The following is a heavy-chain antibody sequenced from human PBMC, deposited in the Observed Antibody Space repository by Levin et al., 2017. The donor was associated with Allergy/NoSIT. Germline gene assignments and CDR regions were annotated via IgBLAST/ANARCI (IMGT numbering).Heavy chain of an antibody. V-gene: IGHV5-51*01. CDR1: GYDFSTYW. CDR3: EGAHSFGSVGACAWFY. J-gene: IGHJ4*02. CDR2: IYPCDSDT. D-gene: IGHD2-15*01. Sequence: GESLKISCKASGYDFSTYWIGWVRQMPGKGLEWMGLIYPCDSDTKYSPSLQGQVTISADKSISTAYLQWSSLKASHSALYFGEGAHSFGSVGACAWFYRGQGTLLTVSS.